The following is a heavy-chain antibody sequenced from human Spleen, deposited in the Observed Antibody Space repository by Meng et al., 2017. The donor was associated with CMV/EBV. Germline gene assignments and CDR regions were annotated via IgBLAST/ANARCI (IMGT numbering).Heavy chain of an antibody. CDR3: ARDQATGYYYYGMDV. CDR2: ISYDGSNK. Sequence: GGSLRLSCAASGFTFSSYSMNWVRQAPGKGLEWVAVISYDGSNKYYADSVKGRFTISRDNSKNTLHLQMNSLRAEDTAVYYCARDQATGYYYYGMDVWGQGTTVTVSS. V-gene: IGHV3-30*03. J-gene: IGHJ6*02. CDR1: GFTFSSYS. D-gene: IGHD5-24*01.